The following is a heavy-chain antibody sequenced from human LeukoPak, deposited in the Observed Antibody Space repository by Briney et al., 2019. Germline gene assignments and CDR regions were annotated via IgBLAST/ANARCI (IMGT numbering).Heavy chain of an antibody. J-gene: IGHJ4*02. CDR1: GGSFSGYY. D-gene: IGHD2-2*02. Sequence: SETLSLTCAVYGGSFSGYYWSWIRQPPGKGLEWIGEINHSGSTNYNPSLKSRVTISVDTSKNQFSLKLSSMTAADTAVYYCAPPEGYCSSTSCYMGWGQGTLVTVSS. CDR3: APPEGYCSSTSCYMG. V-gene: IGHV4-34*01. CDR2: INHSGST.